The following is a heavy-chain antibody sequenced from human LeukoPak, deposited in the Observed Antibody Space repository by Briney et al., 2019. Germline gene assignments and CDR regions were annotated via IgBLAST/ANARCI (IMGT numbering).Heavy chain of an antibody. CDR2: IIPILNVA. Sequence: SVKVSCEASGGSFNSYVVTWVRQAPGQGLEWMGRIIPILNVANFAQKFQGRVTITADKSTNTAHMELSSLRSEDTAVYYCTREGVYSPDGSGYHRDAFDIWGQGTVVTVSS. V-gene: IGHV1-69*04. D-gene: IGHD3-22*01. CDR1: GGSFNSYV. J-gene: IGHJ3*02. CDR3: TREGVYSPDGSGYHRDAFDI.